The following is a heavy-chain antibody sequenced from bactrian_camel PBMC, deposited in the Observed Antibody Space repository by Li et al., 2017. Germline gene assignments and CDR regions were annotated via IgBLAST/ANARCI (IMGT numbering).Heavy chain of an antibody. CDR1: GYTYSSYC. CDR2: VQSDGST. CDR3: VRDYKSGDYRDDFGY. D-gene: IGHD4*01. J-gene: IGHJ6*01. V-gene: IGHV3S26*01. Sequence: HVQLVESGGGSVQTGGSLRLSCAASGYTYSSYCMAWFRQAPGKEREGVAAVQSDGSTTYADSVKGRFTISRDNAKNMVYLHMTSLKPEDTGVYYCVRDYKSGDYRDDFGYWGQ.